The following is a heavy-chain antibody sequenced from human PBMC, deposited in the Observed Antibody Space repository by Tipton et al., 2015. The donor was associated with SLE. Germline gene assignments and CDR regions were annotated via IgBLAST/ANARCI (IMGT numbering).Heavy chain of an antibody. CDR1: GFTVSSNF. CDR2: IYGGGST. D-gene: IGHD6-13*01. Sequence: SGFTVSSNFMTWVRQAPEKGLEWVAFIYGGGSTQYSDSVKGRFTISRDNSENTLYLQMNSLRAEDTALYYCARARWYSYFDYWGQGTLVTVSS. J-gene: IGHJ4*02. CDR3: ARARWYSYFDY. V-gene: IGHV3-66*01.